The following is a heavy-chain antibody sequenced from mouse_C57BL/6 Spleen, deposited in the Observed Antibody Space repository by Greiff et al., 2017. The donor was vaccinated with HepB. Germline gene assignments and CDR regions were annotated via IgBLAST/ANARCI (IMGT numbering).Heavy chain of an antibody. CDR3: AIMYYYGSSPYAMDY. D-gene: IGHD1-1*01. Sequence: QVQLQQPGAELVKPGASVKVSCKASGYTFTSYWMHWVKQRPGQGLEWIGRIHPSDSDTNYNQKFKGKATLTVDKSSSTAYMQLSSLTSEDSAVYYCAIMYYYGSSPYAMDYWGQGTSVTVSS. CDR1: GYTFTSYW. CDR2: IHPSDSDT. J-gene: IGHJ4*01. V-gene: IGHV1-74*01.